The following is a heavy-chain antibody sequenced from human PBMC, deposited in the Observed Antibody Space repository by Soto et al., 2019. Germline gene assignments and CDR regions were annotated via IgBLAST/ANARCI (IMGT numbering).Heavy chain of an antibody. CDR2: IYYSGST. CDR1: GGSISSSSYY. CDR3: ARRPASIVGATREH. J-gene: IGHJ1*01. D-gene: IGHD1-26*01. V-gene: IGHV4-39*01. Sequence: QLQLQESGPGLVKPSETLSLTCTVSGGSISSSSYYWGWIRQPPGKGLEWIGSIYYSGSTYYNPSLKSRVTISVDTSKNQFSLKLSSVTAADTAVYYCARRPASIVGATREHWGQGTLVTVSS.